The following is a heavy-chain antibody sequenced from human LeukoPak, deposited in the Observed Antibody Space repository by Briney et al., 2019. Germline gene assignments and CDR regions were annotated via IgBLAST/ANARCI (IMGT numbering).Heavy chain of an antibody. CDR3: ASESAADDAFDI. CDR2: IIPVFGTA. V-gene: IGHV1-69*13. J-gene: IGHJ3*02. D-gene: IGHD6-25*01. CDR1: GGTFSSYA. Sequence: SVKVSCKASGGTFSSYAISWVRQAPGQGLEWMGGIIPVFGTANYAQKFQGRVTITADESTSTAYMELSSLRSEDTAVYYCASESAADDAFDIWGQGTMVTVSS.